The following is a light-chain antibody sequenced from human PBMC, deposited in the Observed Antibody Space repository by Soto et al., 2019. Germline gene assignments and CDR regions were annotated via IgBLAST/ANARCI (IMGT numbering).Light chain of an antibody. J-gene: IGLJ3*02. CDR2: EVN. V-gene: IGLV2-23*02. CDR3: CSYAGGSTYVL. Sequence: QSVLTQPASVSGSPGQSITISCTGTNSDVGSYDLVSWYQQHPGKAPKLMIFEVNKRPSGVSNRFSGSKSGNTASLTISGIQAEDESDYYCCSYAGGSTYVLFGGGTQVTVL. CDR1: NSDVGSYDL.